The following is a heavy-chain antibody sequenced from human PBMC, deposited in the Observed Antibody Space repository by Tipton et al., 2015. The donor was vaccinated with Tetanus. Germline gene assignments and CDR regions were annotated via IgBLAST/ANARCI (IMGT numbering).Heavy chain of an antibody. D-gene: IGHD1-26*01. V-gene: IGHV4-31*01. J-gene: IGHJ4*01. CDR3: AGDQGRGSRGWSFFGS. CDR1: GGSISSGGYY. Sequence: LRLSCTVSGGSISSGGYYWSWIRQHAGKGLEWIGDIYNSGSTYYNPSLKSLVTIVVDTTKKQFSLKMKSMTAAGPAVYYSAGDQGRGSRGWSFFGSWGPGSLVPVSS. CDR2: IYNSGST.